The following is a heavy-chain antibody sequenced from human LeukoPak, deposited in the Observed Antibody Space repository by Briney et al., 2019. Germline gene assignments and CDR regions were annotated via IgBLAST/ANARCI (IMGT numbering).Heavy chain of an antibody. J-gene: IGHJ5*02. D-gene: IGHD3-3*01. CDR1: GGSISSYY. CDR3: ASGPTRFLEWFPKGNWFDP. V-gene: IGHV4-4*07. CDR2: IYTSGST. Sequence: SETLSLTCTVSGGSISSYYWSWIRQPAGKGLEWIGRIYTSGSTNYNPSLKSRVTMSVDTSKNQFSLKLSSVTAADTAVYYCASGPTRFLEWFPKGNWFDPWGQGTLVTVSS.